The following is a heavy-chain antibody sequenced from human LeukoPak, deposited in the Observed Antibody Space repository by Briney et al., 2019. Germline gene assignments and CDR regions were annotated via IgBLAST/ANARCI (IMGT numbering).Heavy chain of an antibody. J-gene: IGHJ4*02. D-gene: IGHD3-22*01. V-gene: IGHV3-48*01. CDR2: ISSSSVTI. CDR3: ARGSYDGSGYYSGAGARADY. Sequence: PGGSLRLSCAASGFTFSNYSMNWVRQAPGKGLEWLSYISSSSVTIYYAGSVKGRFTISRDNAKNSLYLQMDSLRAEDTALYYYARGSYDGSGYYSGAGARADYWGQGTLVTVSS. CDR1: GFTFSNYS.